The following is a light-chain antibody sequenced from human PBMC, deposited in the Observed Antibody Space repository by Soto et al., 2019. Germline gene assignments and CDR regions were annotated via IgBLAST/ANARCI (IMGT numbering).Light chain of an antibody. Sequence: DIQMTQSPSPLSASVGDRVTITCRASQTIRTRLAWYQQKPGKAPKLLIYDASTLDSGVPSRFSGSGSETDFTLTISGLQPDDFATYSCQQYTTFSRAFGQGTTVDI. CDR2: DAS. J-gene: IGKJ1*01. V-gene: IGKV1-5*01. CDR1: QTIRTR. CDR3: QQYTTFSRA.